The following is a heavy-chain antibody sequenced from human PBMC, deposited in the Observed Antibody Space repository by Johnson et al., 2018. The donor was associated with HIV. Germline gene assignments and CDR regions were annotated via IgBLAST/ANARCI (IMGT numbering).Heavy chain of an antibody. Sequence: QVQLVESGGGVVQPGRSLRLSCAASGFTFSSYGMHWVRQAPGKGLEWVAVISYDGSNKYYADSVKGRFTISRDNSKNTLYLQMNSLRAEDTAVYYCAKDIEGSSWAMWG. CDR1: GFTFSSYG. CDR2: ISYDGSNK. J-gene: IGHJ1*01. V-gene: IGHV3-30*18. D-gene: IGHD6-13*01. CDR3: AKDIEGSSWAM.